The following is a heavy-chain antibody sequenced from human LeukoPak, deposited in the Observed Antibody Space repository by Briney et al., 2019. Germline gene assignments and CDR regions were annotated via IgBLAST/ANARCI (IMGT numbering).Heavy chain of an antibody. D-gene: IGHD3-3*01. J-gene: IGHJ4*02. CDR3: ARASSLFTIPTFDY. V-gene: IGHV4-59*11. CDR1: GGSISNQF. Sequence: SETLSLTCSVSGGSISNQFWCLIRQPPGKGLEWIGYIYYSGSSKYNSSLKSRVTISVQTSNNQFSLKLSSVTAADTAVYFCARASSLFTIPTFDYWGRGTLVSVSS. CDR2: IYYSGSS.